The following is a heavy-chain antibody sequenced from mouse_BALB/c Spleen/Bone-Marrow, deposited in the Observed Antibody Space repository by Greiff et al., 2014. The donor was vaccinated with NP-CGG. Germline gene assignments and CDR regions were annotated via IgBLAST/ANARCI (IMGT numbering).Heavy chain of an antibody. CDR1: GFTFSDYY. CDR2: ISDGGSYT. CDR3: ARPDRYDVNWFAY. J-gene: IGHJ3*01. Sequence: EVMLVESGGGLVKPGGSLKLSCAASGFTFSDYYMYWVRQTPEKRLEWVATISDGGSYTYYPDSVKGRFTISRDNAKNNLYLQMSSLKSEDTAMYYCARPDRYDVNWFAYWGQGTLVTVSA. D-gene: IGHD2-14*01. V-gene: IGHV5-4*02.